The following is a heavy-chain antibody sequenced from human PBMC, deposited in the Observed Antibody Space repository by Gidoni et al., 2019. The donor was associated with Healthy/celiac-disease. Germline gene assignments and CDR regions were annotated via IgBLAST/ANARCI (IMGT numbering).Heavy chain of an antibody. V-gene: IGHV4-30-4*01. D-gene: IGHD2-15*01. Sequence: QVQLQESGPGLVKPSQTLSLTCTVSGGSISSGDYYWSWIRQPPGKGLEWIGYIYYSGSTYYNPSLKSRVTISVDTSKNQFSLKLSSVTAADTAVYYCASVVVAATLAYYFDYWGQGTLVTVSS. J-gene: IGHJ4*02. CDR1: GGSISSGDYY. CDR2: IYYSGST. CDR3: ASVVVAATLAYYFDY.